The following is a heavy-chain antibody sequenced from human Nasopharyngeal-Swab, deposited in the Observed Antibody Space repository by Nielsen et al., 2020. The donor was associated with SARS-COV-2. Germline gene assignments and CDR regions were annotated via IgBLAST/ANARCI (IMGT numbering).Heavy chain of an antibody. CDR1: GYSFTSYW. CDR3: ARPSSANYYYYGMDV. Sequence: GESLKISCKGSGYSFTSYWIGWVRQMPGKGLEWMGIIYPGDSDTRYSPSFQGQVTISADKSISTAYLQWSSLKASDTAMYYCARPSSANYYYYGMDVRGQGTTVTVSS. D-gene: IGHD6-13*01. J-gene: IGHJ6*02. V-gene: IGHV5-51*01. CDR2: IYPGDSDT.